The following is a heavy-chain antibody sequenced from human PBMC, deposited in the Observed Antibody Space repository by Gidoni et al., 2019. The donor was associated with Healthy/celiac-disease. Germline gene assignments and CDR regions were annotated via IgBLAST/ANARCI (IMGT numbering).Heavy chain of an antibody. CDR1: GLTVSSYA. CDR2: ISGSGGST. Sequence: EVQLLESGGGWVQPGGYLSLSCADSGLTVSSYAMGLVRQAPGKELAVLSAISGSGGSTYYSYSVTGRFTNSRDNSKNTLYLQMNRLRAEDTAVYYFAKVQSCAGNYFDYLGQGTLVTVSS. D-gene: IGHD1-26*01. V-gene: IGHV3-23*01. CDR3: AKVQSCAGNYFDY. J-gene: IGHJ4*02.